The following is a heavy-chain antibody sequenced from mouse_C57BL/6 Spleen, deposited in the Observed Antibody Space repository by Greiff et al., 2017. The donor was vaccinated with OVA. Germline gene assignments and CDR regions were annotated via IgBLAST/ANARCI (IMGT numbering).Heavy chain of an antibody. CDR2: IWSGGST. V-gene: IGHV2-2*01. D-gene: IGHD2-2*01. J-gene: IGHJ4*01. Sequence: VKLMESGPGLVQPSQSLSITCTVSGFSLTSYGVHWVRQSPGKGLEWLGVIWSGGSTDYNAAFISRLSISKDNSKSQVFFKMNSLQADDTAIYYCARTYGYDVDYAMDYWGQGTSVTVSS. CDR3: ARTYGYDVDYAMDY. CDR1: GFSLTSYG.